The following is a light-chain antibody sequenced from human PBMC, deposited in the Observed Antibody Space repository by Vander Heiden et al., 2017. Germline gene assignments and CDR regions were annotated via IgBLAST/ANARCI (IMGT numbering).Light chain of an antibody. CDR3: QQYYSYPPRT. V-gene: IGKV1-8*01. CDR1: QGISSY. J-gene: IGKJ1*01. Sequence: AIRMTQSPSSFSASTGDRVTITCRASQGISSYLAWYQQKPRKAPKLLIYAASTLQSGVPSRFSGSGSGTDFALTISCLQSEDFATYYCQQYYSYPPRTFGQGTKVEIK. CDR2: AAS.